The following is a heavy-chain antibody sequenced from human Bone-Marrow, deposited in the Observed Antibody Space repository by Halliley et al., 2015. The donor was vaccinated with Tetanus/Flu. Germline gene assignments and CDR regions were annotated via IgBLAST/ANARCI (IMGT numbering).Heavy chain of an antibody. CDR3: ARDWGWNYFDY. CDR2: ITGNGASA. Sequence: KGLEWVSSITGNGASAYYADSVKDRFLISRDNSNNTLFLQMLGLRLEDTAVYYCARDWGWNYFDYWGQGTLVTVAS. D-gene: IGHD3-16*01. V-gene: IGHV3-23*01. J-gene: IGHJ4*02.